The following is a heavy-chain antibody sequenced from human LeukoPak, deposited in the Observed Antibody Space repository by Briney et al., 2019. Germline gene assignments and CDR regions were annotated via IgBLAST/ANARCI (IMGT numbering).Heavy chain of an antibody. D-gene: IGHD6-19*01. J-gene: IGHJ3*01. CDR2: INAGNGNT. CDR3: ARGLAVADFGSPLWAFDV. V-gene: IGHV1-3*01. Sequence: VASVKVSCKASGYSVISYGIHWVRQAPGQRLEWVGWINAGNGNTEYAQRFQGRVTITSDRSASTFARTSYMELSSLRSTDTAVYYCARGLAVADFGSPLWAFDVWGQGIKVTASS. CDR1: GYSVISYG.